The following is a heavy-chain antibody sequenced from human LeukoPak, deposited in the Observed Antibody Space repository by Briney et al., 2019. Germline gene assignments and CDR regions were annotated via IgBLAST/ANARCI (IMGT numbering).Heavy chain of an antibody. V-gene: IGHV4-34*01. CDR2: INHSGST. Sequence: SETLSLTCAVYGGSFSGYYWSWIRQPPGKGLEWIGEINHSGSTNYNPSVKSRVTISVDKSKNQFSLKLSSVTDADTAVYCCASLSYDYWGQGTLVTVSS. CDR3: ASLSYDY. J-gene: IGHJ4*02. CDR1: GGSFSGYY.